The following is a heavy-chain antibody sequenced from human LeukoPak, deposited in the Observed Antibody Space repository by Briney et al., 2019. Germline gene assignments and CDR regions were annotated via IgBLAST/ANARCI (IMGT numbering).Heavy chain of an antibody. D-gene: IGHD2-21*02. CDR2: INNDGSST. CDR3: ARDMEYCGGDCYAFDI. Sequence: PGGSLRLSCAVSGFTFSTYWMRCGCHAPRQGLLWGSRINNDGSSTKYADSVKGRFTISRDNAKNTLYLQMNSLRAEDTAVYYCARDMEYCGGDCYAFDIWGQGTMVTVSS. J-gene: IGHJ3*02. V-gene: IGHV3-74*01. CDR1: GFTFSTYW.